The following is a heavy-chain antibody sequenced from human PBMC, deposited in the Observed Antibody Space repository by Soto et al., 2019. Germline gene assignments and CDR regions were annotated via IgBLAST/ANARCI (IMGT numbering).Heavy chain of an antibody. D-gene: IGHD6-19*01. Sequence: QVQLQESGPGLVKPSETLSLTCTVSGGSISNYYWSWIRQPPGKGLEWIGYIYYSGSTNYNPSLKSRVTISVDTSKNQFSLKLSSVTDADTAVYYCAREAVAGTFDYWGQGTLVTDSS. CDR3: AREAVAGTFDY. CDR2: IYYSGST. CDR1: GGSISNYY. J-gene: IGHJ4*02. V-gene: IGHV4-59*01.